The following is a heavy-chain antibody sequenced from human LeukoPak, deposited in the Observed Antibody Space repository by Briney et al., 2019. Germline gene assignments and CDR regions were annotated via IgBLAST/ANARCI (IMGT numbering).Heavy chain of an antibody. J-gene: IGHJ4*02. V-gene: IGHV1-2*02. CDR2: IDPNSGGT. D-gene: IGHD3-22*01. CDR3: ARSELGSITTGFDY. Sequence: GASVKVSCKASGYTFTGYYMHWVRQAPGQGLEWMGWIDPNSGGTNYAQKFQGRVTMTRDTSISTAYMELSRLRSDDTAVYYCARSELGSITTGFDYWGQGTLVTVSS. CDR1: GYTFTGYY.